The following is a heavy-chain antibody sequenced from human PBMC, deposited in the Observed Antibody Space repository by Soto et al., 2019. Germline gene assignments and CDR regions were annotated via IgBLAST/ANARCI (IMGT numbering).Heavy chain of an antibody. J-gene: IGHJ4*02. CDR1: GGSITSGGYS. CDR3: ARVYVGHTGALDS. CDR2: MYPSVVT. D-gene: IGHD3-10*02. V-gene: IGHV4-30-2*01. Sequence: QLQLQESGSGLVKPSQTLSLTCAVSGGSITSGGYSWSWIRQPPGKGLEWIGCMYPSVVTFYSPFVNGRVTISADTSSRQFSLSLSSVAAAYTAVYYCARVYVGHTGALDSWGQGTLVTVSS.